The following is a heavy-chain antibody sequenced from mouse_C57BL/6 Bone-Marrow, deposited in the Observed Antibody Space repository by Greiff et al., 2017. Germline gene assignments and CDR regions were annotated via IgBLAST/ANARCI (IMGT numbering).Heavy chain of an antibody. Sequence: QVQLKQPGAELVKPGASVKMSCKASGYTFTSYWITWVKQRPGQGLEWIGDIYPGSGSTNYNEKFKSKATLTVDTSSSTAYMQLSSLTSEDSAVYYSAGPGTAQATYAMYYWGQGTSVTVSS. CDR3: AGPGTAQATYAMYY. CDR1: GYTFTSYW. CDR2: IYPGSGST. V-gene: IGHV1-55*01. D-gene: IGHD3-2*02. J-gene: IGHJ4*01.